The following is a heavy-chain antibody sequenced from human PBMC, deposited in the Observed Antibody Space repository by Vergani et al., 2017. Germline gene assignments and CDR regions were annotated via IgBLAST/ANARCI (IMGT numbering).Heavy chain of an antibody. D-gene: IGHD6-19*01. CDR1: GFTFSSYG. CDR2: IRYDGSNQ. J-gene: IGHJ4*02. V-gene: IGHV3-30*02. Sequence: QVQLVESGGGVVQPGGSLRLSCAASGFTFSSYGMHWVRQAPGQGLEWVAFIRYDGSNQYYADSVKGRFTLSRDNSKDTLYLQMNSLRAEDTAVYYCAKGYSIEVAGNLFDYWGQGTLVTVSS. CDR3: AKGYSIEVAGNLFDY.